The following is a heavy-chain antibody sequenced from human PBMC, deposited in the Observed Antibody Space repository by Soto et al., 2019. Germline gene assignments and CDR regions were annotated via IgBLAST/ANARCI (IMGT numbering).Heavy chain of an antibody. V-gene: IGHV3-30*18. J-gene: IGHJ6*02. Sequence: GGSLRLSCAASGFTVSSYGMHWVRQAPGKGLEWVAVISYDGSNKYYADSVKGRFTISRDNSKNTLYLQMNGLRAEDTAVYYCAKALSSSWYWDYYYYYGMDVWGQGTTVTVSS. CDR1: GFTVSSYG. CDR3: AKALSSSWYWDYYYYYGMDV. CDR2: ISYDGSNK. D-gene: IGHD6-13*01.